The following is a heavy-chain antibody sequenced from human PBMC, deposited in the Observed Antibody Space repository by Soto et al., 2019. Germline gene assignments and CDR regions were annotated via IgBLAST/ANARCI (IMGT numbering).Heavy chain of an antibody. CDR2: ISGSGGST. CDR3: AKEGVTGTTNYYYYMDV. J-gene: IGHJ6*03. V-gene: IGHV3-23*01. CDR1: GFTFSSYA. Sequence: EVQLLESGGGLVQPGGSLRLSCAASGFTFSSYAMSWVRQAPGKGLEWVSAISGSGGSTYYADSVKGRFTISRDNSKNTLYLRMNSLRAEDTAVYYCAKEGVTGTTNYYYYMDVWGKGTTVTVSS. D-gene: IGHD1-7*01.